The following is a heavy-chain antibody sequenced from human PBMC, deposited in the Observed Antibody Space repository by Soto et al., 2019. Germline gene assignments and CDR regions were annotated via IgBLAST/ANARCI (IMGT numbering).Heavy chain of an antibody. CDR3: ARVTLNYYGSGSYYLEDY. CDR1: GFTFSSYS. CDR2: ISSSSSTI. V-gene: IGHV3-48*01. J-gene: IGHJ4*02. Sequence: PGGSLRLSCAASGFTFSSYSMNWVRQAPGKGLEWVSYISSSSSTIYYADSVKGRFTISRDNAKNSLYLQMNSLRAEDTAVYYWARVTLNYYGSGSYYLEDYWGQGTLVTVSS. D-gene: IGHD3-10*01.